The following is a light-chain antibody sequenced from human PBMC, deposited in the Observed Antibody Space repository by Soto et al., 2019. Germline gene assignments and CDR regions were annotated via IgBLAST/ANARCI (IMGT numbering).Light chain of an antibody. CDR2: DAS. CDR3: QQYNNWPPYT. Sequence: EIVLTQSPATLSLSPGERATLSCRASQSVPRNLAWYQQRPGQAPRLLIYDASSRATGIPDRFSGSGSGTEFTLTISSLQSEDFAVYYCQQYNNWPPYTFGQGTKVDI. V-gene: IGKV3D-15*01. J-gene: IGKJ2*01. CDR1: QSVPRN.